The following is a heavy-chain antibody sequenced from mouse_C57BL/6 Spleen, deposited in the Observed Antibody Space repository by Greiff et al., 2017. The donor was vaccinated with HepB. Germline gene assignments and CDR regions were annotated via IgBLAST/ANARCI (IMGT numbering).Heavy chain of an antibody. V-gene: IGHV1-22*01. CDR1: GYTFTDYN. Sequence: VQLQQSGPELVKPGASVKMSCKASGYTFTDYNMHWVKQSHGKSLEWIGYINPNNGDTSYNQKFKGKATLTVNKSSSTAYMELRSLTSEDSAVYYCARFYDGYYFSWFAYWGQGTLVTVSA. CDR2: INPNNGDT. J-gene: IGHJ3*01. CDR3: ARFYDGYYFSWFAY. D-gene: IGHD2-3*01.